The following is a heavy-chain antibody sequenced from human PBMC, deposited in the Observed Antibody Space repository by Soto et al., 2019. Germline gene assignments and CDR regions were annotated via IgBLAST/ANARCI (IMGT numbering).Heavy chain of an antibody. CDR3: ARIYYYDILTGYNWFDP. CDR2: IYYSGST. J-gene: IGHJ5*02. Sequence: SETLSLTCTVSGGSISSYYWSWIRQPPGKGLEWIEYIYYSGSTKYNPSLKSRVTISVDTSKNQFSLKLSSVTAADTAVYYCARIYYYDILTGYNWFDPWGQGTLVTVSS. CDR1: GGSISSYY. D-gene: IGHD3-9*01. V-gene: IGHV4-59*01.